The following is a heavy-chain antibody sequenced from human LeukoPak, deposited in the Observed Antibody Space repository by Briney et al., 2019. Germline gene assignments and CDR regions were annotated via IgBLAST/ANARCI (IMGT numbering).Heavy chain of an antibody. V-gene: IGHV3-48*02. CDR1: GLTFSISN. CDR2: ISPGSSTT. J-gene: IGHJ4*02. CDR3: ATGRIDF. Sequence: GGSPRLSCAASGLTFSISNMIWVRQAPGKGLEWVSYISPGSSTTYYADSVKGRFTISRDNAKNSLYLQMNSLRDEDTAVYYCATGRIDFWGQGTRVTVSS.